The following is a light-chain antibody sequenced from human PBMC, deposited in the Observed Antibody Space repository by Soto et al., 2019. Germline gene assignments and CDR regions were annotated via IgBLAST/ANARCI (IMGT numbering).Light chain of an antibody. V-gene: IGKV3-15*01. Sequence: EIVMTQSPATLSVSPGERATLSCRASQSVSTNLAWYHQKPGQAPRLLIYAASVRATGIPARFSGSGSGTEFTLTISSLQSEDFEVYYCQQYDERPPNLSFGGWTKVEIK. CDR3: QQYDERPPNLS. CDR1: QSVSTN. CDR2: AAS. J-gene: IGKJ4*01.